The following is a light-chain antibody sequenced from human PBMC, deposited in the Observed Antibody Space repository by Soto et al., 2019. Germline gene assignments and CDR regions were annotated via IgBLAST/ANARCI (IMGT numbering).Light chain of an antibody. CDR2: AAS. V-gene: IGKV1-8*01. Sequence: AIRMTQSPSSFSASTGDRVTITCRASQGISSYLAWYQQKPGKAPKLLIYAASNLQSGVPSRFSGSGSGTDFTLIISSLQPEDFATYYCLQDYDYPYTFGQGTKLEIK. CDR3: LQDYDYPYT. J-gene: IGKJ2*01. CDR1: QGISSY.